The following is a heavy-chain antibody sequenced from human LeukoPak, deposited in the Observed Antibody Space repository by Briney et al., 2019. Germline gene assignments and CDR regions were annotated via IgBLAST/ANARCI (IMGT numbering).Heavy chain of an antibody. CDR2: ISPYIGNT. V-gene: IGHV1-18*01. Sequence: ASVKVSCKASGYTFITYGITWVRQAPGHGREWMGWISPYIGNTNYAQKLQGRVTMTTDTSTRTAYMEWRSLRSNEPAVNYGASSSRGDIVVGYYGLDVWGQGNTVTVS. CDR1: GYTFITYG. D-gene: IGHD2-2*01. J-gene: IGHJ6*02. CDR3: ASSSRGDIVVGYYGLDV.